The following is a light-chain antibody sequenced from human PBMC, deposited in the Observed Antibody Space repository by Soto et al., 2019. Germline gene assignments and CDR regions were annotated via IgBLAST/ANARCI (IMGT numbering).Light chain of an antibody. Sequence: QSALTQPASVSGSPGQSITISCTGTSSDVGGYNYVSWYQQHPGKAPKLMIYEVSNRPSGVSYRFSGSKSGNTASLTISGGQDEDEADYYCSSYSTSSTPLVFGGGTKVTVL. CDR1: SSDVGGYNY. J-gene: IGLJ2*01. CDR3: SSYSTSSTPLV. V-gene: IGLV2-14*01. CDR2: EVS.